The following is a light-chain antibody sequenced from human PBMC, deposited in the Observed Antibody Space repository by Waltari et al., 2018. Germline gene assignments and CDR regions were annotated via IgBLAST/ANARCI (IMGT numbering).Light chain of an antibody. Sequence: EIVLTRSPGTLSLSPGERATLSCWASQSVGGTLAWYQQKPGQAPRLLIYGASSRATGIPDRFSGSGSGTVFSLSISRLEPEDFAVYYCQHYVRLPVTFGQGTKVEIK. CDR2: GAS. J-gene: IGKJ1*01. CDR1: QSVGGT. CDR3: QHYVRLPVT. V-gene: IGKV3-20*01.